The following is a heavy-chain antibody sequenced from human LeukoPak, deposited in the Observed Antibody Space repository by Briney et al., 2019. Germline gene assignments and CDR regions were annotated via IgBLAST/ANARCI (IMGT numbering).Heavy chain of an antibody. J-gene: IGHJ4*02. CDR1: GFTFSSYE. D-gene: IGHD3-10*01. CDR2: ISSSGSTI. Sequence: GGSLRLSCAASGFTFSSYEMNWVRQAPGKGLEWVSYISSSGSTIYYADSVKGGFTISRDNAKNSLYLQMNSLRAEDTAVYYCVRLGEDPPFDYWGQGTLVTVSS. V-gene: IGHV3-48*03. CDR3: VRLGEDPPFDY.